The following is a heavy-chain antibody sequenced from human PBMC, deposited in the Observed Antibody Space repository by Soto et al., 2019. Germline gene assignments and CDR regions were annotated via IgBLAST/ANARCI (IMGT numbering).Heavy chain of an antibody. D-gene: IGHD1-26*01. CDR2: TYYRSKWYN. V-gene: IGHV6-1*01. CDR1: GDSVSSSSVT. Sequence: SQTLSLTCAISGDSVSSSSVTWNWIRQSPSRGLEWLGRTYYRSKWYNDYAESVKSRTTINPDTSKNQFSLHLNSVTPEDTAVYYCVRLIGNSWLDFWGQGTLVTVSS. J-gene: IGHJ5*01. CDR3: VRLIGNSWLDF.